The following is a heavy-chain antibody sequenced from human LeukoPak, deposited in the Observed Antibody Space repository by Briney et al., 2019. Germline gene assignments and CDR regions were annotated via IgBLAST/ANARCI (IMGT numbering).Heavy chain of an antibody. J-gene: IGHJ6*03. D-gene: IGHD3-3*01. V-gene: IGHV3-23*01. CDR3: AKDMDLEWFSGDYYYYYYMDV. Sequence: HSGGSLRLSCAASGFTFSSYAMSWVRQAPGKGLEWVSAISGSGGSTYYADSVKGRFTISRDNSKNTLYLQMNSLRAEDTAVYYCAKDMDLEWFSGDYYYYYYMDVWGKGTTVTVSS. CDR2: ISGSGGST. CDR1: GFTFSSYA.